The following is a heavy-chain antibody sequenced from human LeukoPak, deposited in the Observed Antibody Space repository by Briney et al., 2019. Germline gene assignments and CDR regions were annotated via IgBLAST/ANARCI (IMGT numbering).Heavy chain of an antibody. Sequence: GGSLRLSCAASGFTFSSYSMNWVRQAPGKGLEWVSSISSSSSYIYYADSVKGRFTISRDNAKNSLYLQMNSLGAEDTAVYYCAGYSGYPRYFDYWGQGTLVTVSS. CDR3: AGYSGYPRYFDY. V-gene: IGHV3-21*01. CDR2: ISSSSSYI. CDR1: GFTFSSYS. J-gene: IGHJ4*02. D-gene: IGHD5-12*01.